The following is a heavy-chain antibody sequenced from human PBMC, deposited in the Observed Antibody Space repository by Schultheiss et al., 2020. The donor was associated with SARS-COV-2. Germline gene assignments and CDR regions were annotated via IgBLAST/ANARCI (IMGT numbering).Heavy chain of an antibody. CDR3: ARGDTYYYDSSGYS. D-gene: IGHD3-22*01. V-gene: IGHV1-2*02. Sequence: ASVKVSCKASGYTFTSYYMHWVRQAPGQGLEWMGWIHPNSGGTSYAQKFQGRVTMTRDTSISTAYMELSRLRSDDTAVYYCARGDTYYYDSSGYSWGQGTLVTVSS. CDR1: GYTFTSYY. CDR2: IHPNSGGT. J-gene: IGHJ4*02.